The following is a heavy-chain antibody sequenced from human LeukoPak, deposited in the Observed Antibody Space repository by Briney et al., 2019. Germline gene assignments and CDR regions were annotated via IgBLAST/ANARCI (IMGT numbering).Heavy chain of an antibody. CDR1: GFTFSSYA. Sequence: GGSLRLSCAASGFTFSSYAMSWVRQAPGKGLEWVAVISYDGSNKYYADSVKGRFTISRDNSKNTLYLQMNSLRAEDTAVYYCAKGVLGYCTNGVCRTNAFDIWGQGTMVTVSS. CDR2: ISYDGSNK. J-gene: IGHJ3*02. CDR3: AKGVLGYCTNGVCRTNAFDI. D-gene: IGHD2-8*01. V-gene: IGHV3-30*18.